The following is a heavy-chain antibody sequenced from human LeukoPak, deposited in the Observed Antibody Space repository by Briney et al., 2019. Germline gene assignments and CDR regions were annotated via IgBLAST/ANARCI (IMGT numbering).Heavy chain of an antibody. CDR1: GFTFSSYS. CDR3: AREDSYSSSRGDY. V-gene: IGHV3-21*01. CDR2: ISSSSSYI. Sequence: RGSLRLSCAASGFTFSSYSMNWVRQAPGKGLEWVSSISSSSSYIYYADSVKGRFTISRDNAKNSLYLQMNSLRAEDTAVYYCAREDSYSSSRGDYWGQGTLVTVSS. J-gene: IGHJ4*02. D-gene: IGHD6-13*01.